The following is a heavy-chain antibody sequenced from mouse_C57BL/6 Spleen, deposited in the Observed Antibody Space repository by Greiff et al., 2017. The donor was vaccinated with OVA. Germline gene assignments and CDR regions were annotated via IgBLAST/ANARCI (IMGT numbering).Heavy chain of an antibody. Sequence: VQLQQSGAELVRPGASVKLSCTASGFNIKDDYMHWVKQRPEQGLEWIGWIDPENGDTEYASNFQGKATITADTSSNTAYLQLSSLTSEDTAVYYCTTFYYYGSSYFDYWGQVTTLTVSS. CDR2: IDPENGDT. CDR3: TTFYYYGSSYFDY. D-gene: IGHD1-1*01. V-gene: IGHV14-4*01. J-gene: IGHJ2*01. CDR1: GFNIKDDY.